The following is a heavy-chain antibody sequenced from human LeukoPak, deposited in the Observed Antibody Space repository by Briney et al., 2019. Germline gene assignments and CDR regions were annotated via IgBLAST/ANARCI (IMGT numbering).Heavy chain of an antibody. V-gene: IGHV3-30*01. J-gene: IGHJ4*02. CDR2: ISYDGSNK. CDR1: GFTFSSYA. CDR3: ARDLGDYSPDDY. Sequence: PGRSLRLSCAASGFTFSSYAMHWVRQAPGKGLEWVAVISYDGSNKYYADSVKGRFTISRDNSKNTLYLQMNSPRAEDTAVYYCARDLGDYSPDDYWGQGTLVTVSS. D-gene: IGHD4-17*01.